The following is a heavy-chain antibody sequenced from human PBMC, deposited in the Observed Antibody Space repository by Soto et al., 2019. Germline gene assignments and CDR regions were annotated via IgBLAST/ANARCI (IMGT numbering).Heavy chain of an antibody. D-gene: IGHD5-18*01. V-gene: IGHV3-72*01. CDR1: GFTFSDHY. Sequence: EVQLVESGGGLVQPGGSLRLSCAASGFTFSDHYMDWVRQAPGKGLEWVGRTRNKANSYTTLYAASVKGRFTISRDDSKNSLYLQMNSLKTEDTDVYYCAIVKSGEGYSYGHWGQGTLVIVSS. CDR2: TRNKANSYTT. J-gene: IGHJ4*02. CDR3: AIVKSGEGYSYGH.